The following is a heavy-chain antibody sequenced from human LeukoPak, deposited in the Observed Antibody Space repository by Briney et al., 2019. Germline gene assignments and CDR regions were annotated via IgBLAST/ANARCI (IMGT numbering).Heavy chain of an antibody. D-gene: IGHD3-22*01. V-gene: IGHV1-2*02. CDR1: GYTFTGLGLY. CDR2: INPRSGGT. CDR3: ARVGITMIVGGIPADY. Sequence: GASVKVSCKTSGYTFTGLGLYIHWVRQAPGQGLEWMGWINPRSGGTNYAQKFQGRVTMTRDTSISTAYMELSRLRSDDTAVYYCARVGITMIVGGIPADYWGQGTLVTVSS. J-gene: IGHJ4*02.